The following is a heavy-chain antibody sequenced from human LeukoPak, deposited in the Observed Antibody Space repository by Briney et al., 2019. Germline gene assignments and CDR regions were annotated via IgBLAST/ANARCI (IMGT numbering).Heavy chain of an antibody. J-gene: IGHJ5*02. CDR1: GYTFTSYG. CDR2: ISAYNGST. Sequence: ASVKVSCKASGYTFTSYGISWVRQAPGQGLEWMGWISAYNGSTNYAQKLQGRVTMTADTSTSTAYMELRSLRSDDTAVYYCARDPDSCSGGSCYSGNNWFDPWGQGTLVTVSS. CDR3: ARDPDSCSGGSCYSGNNWFDP. D-gene: IGHD2-15*01. V-gene: IGHV1-18*01.